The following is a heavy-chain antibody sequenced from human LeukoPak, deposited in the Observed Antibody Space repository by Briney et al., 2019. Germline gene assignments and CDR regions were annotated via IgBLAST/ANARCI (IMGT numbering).Heavy chain of an antibody. J-gene: IGHJ6*02. V-gene: IGHV4-34*01. CDR2: INHSGST. CDR1: GGSISGYY. Sequence: SETLSLTCTVSGGSISGYYWSWIRQPPGKGLEWIGEINHSGSTNYNPSLKSRVTISVDTSKNQFSLKLSSVTAADTAVYYCARASPYSSPDSYYYYYGMDVWGQGTTVTVSS. CDR3: ARASPYSSPDSYYYYYGMDV. D-gene: IGHD6-13*01.